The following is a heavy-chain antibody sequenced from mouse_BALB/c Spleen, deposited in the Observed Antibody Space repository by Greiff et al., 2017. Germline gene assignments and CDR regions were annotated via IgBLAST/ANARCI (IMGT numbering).Heavy chain of an antibody. Sequence: QVQLKQSGAELVKPGASVKLSCKASGYTFTSYYMYWVKQRPGQGLEWIGEINPSNGGTNFNEKFKSKATLTVDKSSSTAYMQLSSLTSEDSAVYYCTRGYYGSRGFAYWGQGTLVTVSA. CDR1: GYTFTSYY. J-gene: IGHJ3*01. D-gene: IGHD1-1*01. CDR3: TRGYYGSRGFAY. V-gene: IGHV1S81*02. CDR2: INPSNGGT.